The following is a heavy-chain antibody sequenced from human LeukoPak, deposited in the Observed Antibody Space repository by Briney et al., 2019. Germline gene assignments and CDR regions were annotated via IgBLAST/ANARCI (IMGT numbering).Heavy chain of an antibody. Sequence: ASVKVSCKASGYTFTSYYMHWVRQAPGQGLEWMGIINPSGGSTSYAQKFQGRVTMTRDMSTSTVYMELSSLRSEDTAVYYCTRAITLEISAFDIWGQGTMVTVS. CDR3: TRAITLEISAFDI. J-gene: IGHJ3*02. CDR1: GYTFTSYY. D-gene: IGHD5-24*01. CDR2: INPSGGST. V-gene: IGHV1-46*01.